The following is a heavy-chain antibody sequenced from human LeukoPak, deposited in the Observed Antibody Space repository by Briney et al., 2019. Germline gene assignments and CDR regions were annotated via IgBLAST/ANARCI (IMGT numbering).Heavy chain of an antibody. J-gene: IGHJ5*02. Sequence: ETLSLTCAVYGGSFSGYYWSWIRQPPGKGLEWVSAISGSGGSTYYADSAKGRFTISRDNSKNTLYLQMNSLRAEDTAVYYCAKGYYGSGSYYHPWGQGTLVTVSS. CDR2: ISGSGGST. V-gene: IGHV3-23*01. D-gene: IGHD3-10*01. CDR1: GGSFSGYY. CDR3: AKGYYGSGSYYHP.